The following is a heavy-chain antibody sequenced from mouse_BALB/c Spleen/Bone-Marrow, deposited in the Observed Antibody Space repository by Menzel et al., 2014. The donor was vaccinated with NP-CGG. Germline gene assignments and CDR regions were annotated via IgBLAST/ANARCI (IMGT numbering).Heavy chain of an antibody. Sequence: QVHVKQSGPELVKPGASVKISCKASGYSFTSYYIHWVKQRPGQGLEWIGWIFPGSGNTKYNEKFKGKATLTADTSSSTAYMQLSSLTSEDSAVYFCARIHYGSSYGYFDVWGAGTTVTVSS. CDR1: GYSFTSYY. CDR2: IFPGSGNT. J-gene: IGHJ1*01. CDR3: ARIHYGSSYGYFDV. D-gene: IGHD1-1*01. V-gene: IGHV1-66*01.